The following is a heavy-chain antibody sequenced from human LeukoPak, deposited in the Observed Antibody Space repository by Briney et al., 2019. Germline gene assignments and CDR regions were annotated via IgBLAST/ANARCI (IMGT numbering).Heavy chain of an antibody. CDR2: TGVHT. Sequence: PGGSLRLSCTAFGFTFKNWPLSWVRQAPGGGLEWVSATGVHTYFTDSVKGRFTISRDDSRNTLYLQMNSLRVEDTAIYYCTAGPENSLEGYWGQGTLVTVSS. CDR3: TAGPENSLEGY. D-gene: IGHD3-3*01. V-gene: IGHV3-23*01. J-gene: IGHJ4*02. CDR1: GFTFKNWP.